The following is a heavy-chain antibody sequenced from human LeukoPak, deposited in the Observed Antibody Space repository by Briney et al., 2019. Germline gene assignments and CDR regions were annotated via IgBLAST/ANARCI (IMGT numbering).Heavy chain of an antibody. Sequence: GESLKISCKGSGYSFTSYWISWVRQMPGKGLEWMGRIDPSDSYTNYSPSFQGHVTISADKSISTAYLQWSSLKASDTAMYYCARHEQQLVPIDYWGQGTLVTVSS. J-gene: IGHJ4*02. CDR1: GYSFTSYW. D-gene: IGHD6-13*01. CDR3: ARHEQQLVPIDY. CDR2: IDPSDSYT. V-gene: IGHV5-10-1*01.